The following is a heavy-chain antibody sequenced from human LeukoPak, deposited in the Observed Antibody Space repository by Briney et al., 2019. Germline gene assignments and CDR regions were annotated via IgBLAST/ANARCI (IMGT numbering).Heavy chain of an antibody. CDR2: IRSKVYGGTT. Sequence: GRSLRLSCTGFGFTFRDYAVSWVRQAPGKGLECIGFIRSKVYGGTTEYAASVKGRFTISRDDSKGIAYLQMNSLKTEDTAVYYCTRDPYYFDSSGYYHHAFDIWGQGTMVAVSS. V-gene: IGHV3-49*04. D-gene: IGHD3-22*01. J-gene: IGHJ3*02. CDR1: GFTFRDYA. CDR3: TRDPYYFDSSGYYHHAFDI.